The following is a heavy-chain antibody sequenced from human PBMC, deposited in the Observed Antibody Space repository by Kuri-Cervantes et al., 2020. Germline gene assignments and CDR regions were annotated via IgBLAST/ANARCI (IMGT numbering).Heavy chain of an antibody. CDR1: GFTFSDYY. CDR3: AIPIGGSYGEEI. CDR2: ISSGGSTI. V-gene: IGHV3-11*01. Sequence: GESLKISCAASGFTFSDYYMSWLRQAPGKGLEWVSYISSGGSTIYYADSVKGRFTISRDNAKNSLYLQMNSLRAEDTAVYYCAIPIGGSYGEEIWGQGTMVTVSS. D-gene: IGHD1-26*01. J-gene: IGHJ3*02.